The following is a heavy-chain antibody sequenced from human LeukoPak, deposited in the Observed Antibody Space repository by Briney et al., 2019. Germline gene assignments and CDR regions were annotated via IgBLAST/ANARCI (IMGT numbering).Heavy chain of an antibody. Sequence: SETLSLTCAVYGGSFSGYYWSWIRQPPGKGLEWIGEINHSGSTNYNPSLKSRVTISVDTSKNQFSLKLSPVTAADTAVYYCARGLGIAAAWGQGTLVTVSS. CDR1: GGSFSGYY. CDR3: ARGLGIAAA. V-gene: IGHV4-34*01. J-gene: IGHJ5*02. CDR2: INHSGST. D-gene: IGHD6-13*01.